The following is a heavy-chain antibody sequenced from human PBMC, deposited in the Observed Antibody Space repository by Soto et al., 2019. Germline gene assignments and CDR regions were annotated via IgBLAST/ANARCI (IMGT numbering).Heavy chain of an antibody. V-gene: IGHV1-69*12. D-gene: IGHD1-26*01. Sequence: QVQLVQSGAEVKKPGSSVKVSCKASGGTFSSYAISWVRQAPGQGLEWMGGIIPIFGTADYAQTFQGRVTISAEESTSTAAMELSSLRSEDTAVYYCASHTGSSPEGRYYYGMDVWGQGTTVTLYS. CDR2: IIPIFGTA. CDR3: ASHTGSSPEGRYYYGMDV. J-gene: IGHJ6*02. CDR1: GGTFSSYA.